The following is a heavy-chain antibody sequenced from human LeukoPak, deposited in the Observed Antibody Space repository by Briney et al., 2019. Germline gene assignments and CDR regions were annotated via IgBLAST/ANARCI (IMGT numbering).Heavy chain of an antibody. CDR2: ISYGGSNK. V-gene: IGHV3-30*15. D-gene: IGHD2-15*01. CDR1: GVTFSSYD. Sequence: GGSLRLPCAASGVTFSSYDMHWVRQAPGKGLEWVALISYGGSNKYFADTVNGRFTVSRHNPKTPLSLQMSSLRPQDTALKYCGILVSNIGVAVTDFDYWGQGTLVTVSS. CDR3: GILVSNIGVAVTDFDY. J-gene: IGHJ4*02.